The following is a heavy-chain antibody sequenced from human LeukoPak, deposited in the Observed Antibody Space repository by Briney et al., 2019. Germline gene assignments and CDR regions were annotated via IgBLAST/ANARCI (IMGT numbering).Heavy chain of an antibody. J-gene: IGHJ4*02. CDR2: IYNSGST. V-gene: IGHV4-59*01. CDR1: GGSISSDY. Sequence: PSETLSLTCTVSGGSISSDYWSWIRQPPGKGLEWIGYIYNSGSTNYNPSLKSRVTISVDTSKNQFSLKLSSVTAADTAIYFCARDYLDTAMSVWGQGTLVTVSS. CDR3: ARDYLDTAMSV. D-gene: IGHD5-18*01.